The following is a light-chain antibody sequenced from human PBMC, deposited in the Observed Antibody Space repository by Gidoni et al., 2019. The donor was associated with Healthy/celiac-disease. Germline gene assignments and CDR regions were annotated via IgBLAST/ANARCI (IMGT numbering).Light chain of an antibody. V-gene: IGLV2-23*02. J-gene: IGLJ2*01. CDR2: EVS. Sequence: QSALTQPAPVSGSPGQSIPISCTGTSSDVGSYNLVSWYQQHPGKAPTLMIYEVSKRPSGVSNRFSGSKSGNTASLTISGLQAEDEADYYCCSYAGSSTVVFGGGTKLTVL. CDR3: CSYAGSSTVV. CDR1: SSDVGSYNL.